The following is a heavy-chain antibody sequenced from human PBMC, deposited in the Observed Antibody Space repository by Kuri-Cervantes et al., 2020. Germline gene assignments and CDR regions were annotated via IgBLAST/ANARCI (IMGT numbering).Heavy chain of an antibody. Sequence: ASVKVSCKVSGYTLTELSMHWVRQAPGKGLEWMGGFDPEDGETISAQKFQGRVTMTEDTSTDTAYMELSSLRSEDTAVYYCATANSSGWYEGGYFDYWGQGTLVTVSS. V-gene: IGHV1-24*01. D-gene: IGHD6-19*01. CDR3: ATANSSGWYEGGYFDY. CDR2: FDPEDGET. CDR1: GYTLTELS. J-gene: IGHJ4*02.